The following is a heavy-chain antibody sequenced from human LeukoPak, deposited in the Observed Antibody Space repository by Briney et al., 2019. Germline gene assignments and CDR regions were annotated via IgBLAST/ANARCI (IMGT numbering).Heavy chain of an antibody. Sequence: GGSLRLSCAASGFTFSSYAMSWVRQAPGKGLEWVSAISGSGGSTYYADSVKGRFTISRGNSKNTLYLQMNSLRAEDTAVYYCAKDRVGATLYFDYWGQGTLVTVSS. D-gene: IGHD1-26*01. CDR1: GFTFSSYA. V-gene: IGHV3-23*01. J-gene: IGHJ4*02. CDR3: AKDRVGATLYFDY. CDR2: ISGSGGST.